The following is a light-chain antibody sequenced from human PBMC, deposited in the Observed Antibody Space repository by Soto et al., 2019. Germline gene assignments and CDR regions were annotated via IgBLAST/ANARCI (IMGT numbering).Light chain of an antibody. V-gene: IGKV1-33*01. CDR3: QQYDNVPLT. CDR1: QDISNS. Sequence: DIQMTQSPSSLSASVGDRVTITCQAGQDISNSLNWYQHKPGKAPKLLIYDASSLETGVPSRFGGSGSGTDFTFTISSLQPEDIATYYCQQYDNVPLTFVGGTKVEI. CDR2: DAS. J-gene: IGKJ4*01.